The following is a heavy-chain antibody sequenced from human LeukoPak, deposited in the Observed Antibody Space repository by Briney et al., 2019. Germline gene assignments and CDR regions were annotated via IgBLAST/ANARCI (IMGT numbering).Heavy chain of an antibody. V-gene: IGHV3-66*04. D-gene: IGHD4/OR15-4a*01. CDR3: ARRAGAYSHPYDY. CDR1: GFTVSNNY. J-gene: IGHJ4*02. Sequence: PGGSLRLSCAASGFTVSNNYMSWVRQAPGKGLEWVSIIYSSGTTYYADSVKGRFTISRDNSKKTLYLQMNSLRAEDTAVYYCARRAGAYSHPYDYWGQGTLVTVSS. CDR2: IYSSGTT.